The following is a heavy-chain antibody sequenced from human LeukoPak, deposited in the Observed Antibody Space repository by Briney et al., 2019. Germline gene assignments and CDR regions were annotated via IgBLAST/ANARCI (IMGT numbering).Heavy chain of an antibody. J-gene: IGHJ4*02. CDR3: ARGASGNYHYFDY. V-gene: IGHV4-30-2*01. CDR2: IYHSGST. D-gene: IGHD1-26*01. CDR1: GGSISSGGYS. Sequence: PSQTLSLTCAVSGGSISSGGYSWSWIRQPPGKGLEWIGYIYHSGSTDYNPSLKSRVTLSVDTSKNQFSLKLSSVTAADTAVYYRARGASGNYHYFDYWGQGTLVTVSS.